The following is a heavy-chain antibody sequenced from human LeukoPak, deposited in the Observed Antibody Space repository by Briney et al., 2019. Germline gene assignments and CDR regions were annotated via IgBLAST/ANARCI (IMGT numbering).Heavy chain of an antibody. V-gene: IGHV3-30*18. J-gene: IGHJ6*02. CDR3: AKDVGAMILVVGMDF. Sequence: GGSLRLSCAASGFTFSSYGMHWVRQAQGKGLEWVAVISYDGSNKSYADSVKVRFTISRDNSKNTLYLQMKRLRAEDGHVFYCAKDVGAMILVVGMDFWGQGTTVTVSS. CDR2: ISYDGSNK. D-gene: IGHD3-22*01. CDR1: GFTFSSYG.